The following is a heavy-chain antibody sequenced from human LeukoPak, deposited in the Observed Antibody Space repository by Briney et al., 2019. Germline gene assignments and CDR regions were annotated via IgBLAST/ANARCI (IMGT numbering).Heavy chain of an antibody. Sequence: SVKVSCKASGGTFSSYAISWVRQAPGQGLEWMGGIIPIFGTANYAQKFQGRVTITADKSTSTAYMELSSLRSEDTAVYYCARERSLGYDILTGYYKGAFDYWGQGTLVTVSS. D-gene: IGHD3-9*01. J-gene: IGHJ4*02. CDR1: GGTFSSYA. V-gene: IGHV1-69*06. CDR3: ARERSLGYDILTGYYKGAFDY. CDR2: IIPIFGTA.